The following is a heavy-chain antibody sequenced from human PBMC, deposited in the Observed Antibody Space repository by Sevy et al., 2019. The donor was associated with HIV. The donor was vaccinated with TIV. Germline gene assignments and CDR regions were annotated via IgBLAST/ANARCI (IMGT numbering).Heavy chain of an antibody. V-gene: IGHV1-69*10. J-gene: IGHJ5*02. Sequence: ASVKVSCKASGGTFSSYAISWVRQAPGQGLEWMGGIIPILGIANYAQKFQGRVTITADKSTSTAYMELSSLRSEDTAVYYCARASDMVRGVINNWFAPWGQGTLVTVSS. CDR3: ARASDMVRGVINNWFAP. D-gene: IGHD3-10*01. CDR2: IIPILGIA. CDR1: GGTFSSYA.